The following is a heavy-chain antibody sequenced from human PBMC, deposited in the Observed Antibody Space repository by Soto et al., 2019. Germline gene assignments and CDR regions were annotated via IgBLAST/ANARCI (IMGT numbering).Heavy chain of an antibody. CDR1: GFTFSSYA. J-gene: IGHJ4*02. CDR3: AKASGWFGEFDD. D-gene: IGHD3-10*01. CDR2: ISGSGGST. Sequence: EVQLLESGGGLVQPGGSLRLSCAASGFTFSSYAMSWVRQAPGKGLEWVSAISGSGGSTYYADSVKGRFTISRDNSKNTRYLQMNSLRAEDTAVYYGAKASGWFGEFDDWGQGTLVTVSS. V-gene: IGHV3-23*01.